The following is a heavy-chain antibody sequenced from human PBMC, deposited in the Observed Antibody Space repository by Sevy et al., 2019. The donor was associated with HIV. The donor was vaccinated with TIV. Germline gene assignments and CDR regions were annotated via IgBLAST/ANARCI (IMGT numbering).Heavy chain of an antibody. J-gene: IGHJ4*02. Sequence: GGSLRLSCAASGFTFNNAWMSWVRQPPGKGLEWVGRIKSKTAGGTTEYAAPVKSRFTSSRDDSKNTLYLQMNSLKTDDTAVYYCTTKKDFWSGYFYFDYWGQGTLVTVSS. CDR2: IKSKTAGGTT. D-gene: IGHD3-3*01. CDR1: GFTFNNAW. V-gene: IGHV3-15*05. CDR3: TTKKDFWSGYFYFDY.